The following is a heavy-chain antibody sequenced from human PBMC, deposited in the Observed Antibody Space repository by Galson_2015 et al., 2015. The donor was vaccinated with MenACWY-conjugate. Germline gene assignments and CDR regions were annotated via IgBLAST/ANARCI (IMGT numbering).Heavy chain of an antibody. Sequence: SLRLSCAASGFTFSGHWMTWVRQAPGKGLEWVANIKYDASEIHYVDSVKGRFTISRDNAKNSLYLQMNSLRAEDTAVYYCARENTHNYAYAIDYWGQGIPVSVSS. J-gene: IGHJ4*02. V-gene: IGHV3-7*03. CDR2: IKYDASEI. CDR3: ARENTHNYAYAIDY. CDR1: GFTFSGHW. D-gene: IGHD3-16*01.